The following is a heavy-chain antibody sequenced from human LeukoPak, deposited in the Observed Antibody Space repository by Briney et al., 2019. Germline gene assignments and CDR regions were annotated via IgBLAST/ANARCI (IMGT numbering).Heavy chain of an antibody. Sequence: SGGSLRLSCVASGFPFSSYWMTWVRQAPGKGLEWVANIKQDGSKKSYVDSVKGRFTISRDNAKNSLYLYMNSLRVEDTAMYYCARDRRSGLDHWGQGALVTVSS. J-gene: IGHJ4*02. D-gene: IGHD6-19*01. CDR3: ARDRRSGLDH. CDR2: IKQDGSKK. CDR1: GFPFSSYW. V-gene: IGHV3-7*03.